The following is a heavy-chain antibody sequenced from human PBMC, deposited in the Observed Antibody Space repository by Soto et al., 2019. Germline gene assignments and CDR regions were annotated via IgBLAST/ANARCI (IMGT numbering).Heavy chain of an antibody. CDR2: ISYSGST. J-gene: IGHJ4*02. D-gene: IGHD5-18*01. V-gene: IGHV4-30-4*01. CDR1: GGSISSGNYY. CDR3: AAMGTPATGLYYFDY. Sequence: QVQLQESGPGLVKPSQTLSLTCTVSGGSISSGNYYWSWIRQPPGKGLEWIGFISYSGSTYYSLSLKSRVTLSVGTSKTQFSLNLSFVTAADTAVYYCAAMGTPATGLYYFDYWGQGTLVTVSS.